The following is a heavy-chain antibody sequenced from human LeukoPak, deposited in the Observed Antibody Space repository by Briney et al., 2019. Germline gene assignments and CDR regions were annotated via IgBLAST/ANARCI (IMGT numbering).Heavy chain of an antibody. Sequence: ASVKVSCKASGYTFTSYGISWVRQAPGQGLEWMGWISAYNGNTNYAQKLQGRVTMTTDTSTSTAYMELRSLRSDDTDVYYCASELWFGETIDYWGQGTLVTVSS. D-gene: IGHD3-10*01. CDR1: GYTFTSYG. V-gene: IGHV1-18*01. CDR2: ISAYNGNT. CDR3: ASELWFGETIDY. J-gene: IGHJ4*02.